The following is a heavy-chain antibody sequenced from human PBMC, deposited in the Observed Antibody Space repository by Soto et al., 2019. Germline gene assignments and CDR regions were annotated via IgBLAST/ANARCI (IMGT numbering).Heavy chain of an antibody. CDR1: GYTFTSYD. J-gene: IGHJ4*02. V-gene: IGHV1-8*01. D-gene: IGHD3-10*01. CDR3: ARGGGECYYGSGVVY. CDR2: MNPNSGNT. Sequence: QVQLVQSGAEVKKPGASVKVSCKASGYTFTSYDINWVRQATGQGLEWMGWMNPNSGNTGYAQKFQGRVTMTRNTYIRTAYLGLSSQRSEETAVYCCARGGGECYYGSGVVYWGQGTLVTVSS.